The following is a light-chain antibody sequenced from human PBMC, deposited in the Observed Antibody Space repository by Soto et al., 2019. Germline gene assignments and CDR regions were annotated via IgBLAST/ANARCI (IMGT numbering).Light chain of an antibody. J-gene: IGKJ1*01. CDR2: DAS. CDR3: QQRSNWRT. Sequence: IVFSQTPTPPSLSPGERDTLSCRASQSVSSYLAWYQQKPGQAPRLLIYDASNRATGIPARFSGSGSGTDFTLTISSLEPEDFAVYYCQQRSNWRTFGQGTKVDIK. V-gene: IGKV3-11*01. CDR1: QSVSSY.